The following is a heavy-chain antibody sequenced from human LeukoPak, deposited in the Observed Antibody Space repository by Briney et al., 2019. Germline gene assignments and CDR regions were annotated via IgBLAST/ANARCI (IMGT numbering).Heavy chain of an antibody. CDR2: ISSNGGST. Sequence: PGGSLRLSCAASGFTFSGYAMHWVRQAPGKGLEYVSGISSNGGSTYYADSVKGRFTISRDNSKNTLYLQMRSLRAEDTAVYYCVKAAEYSSGWYFDYWGQGTLVTVSS. V-gene: IGHV3-64D*09. CDR3: VKAAEYSSGWYFDY. CDR1: GFTFSGYA. J-gene: IGHJ4*02. D-gene: IGHD6-19*01.